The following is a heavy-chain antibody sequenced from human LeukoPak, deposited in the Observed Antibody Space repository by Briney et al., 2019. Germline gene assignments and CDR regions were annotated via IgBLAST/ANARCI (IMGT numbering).Heavy chain of an antibody. J-gene: IGHJ4*02. CDR3: ARGPQWELIDY. Sequence: PSETLSLTCAVYGGSFSNYYWSWIRQAPGKGLEWIGEINHSGSTNYNPSLKSRVTISLDTSKNQFSLKLSSVTAADTTVYYCARGPQWELIDYWGQGTLVTVSS. V-gene: IGHV4-34*01. CDR2: INHSGST. CDR1: GGSFSNYY. D-gene: IGHD1-26*01.